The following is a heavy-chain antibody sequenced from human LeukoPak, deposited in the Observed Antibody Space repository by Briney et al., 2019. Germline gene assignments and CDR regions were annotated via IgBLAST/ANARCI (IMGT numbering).Heavy chain of an antibody. CDR3: ARHDSFIPY. V-gene: IGHV3-23*01. CDR2: ISDNEGST. Sequence: GGSLRLSCAASGFTFNYYAMSWVRLAPGKGLEWVSGISDNEGSTYYTVSVKGRYTISRDNTKNTVYLQMNNLRPDDTAVYFCARHDSFIPYWGQGTLVTVSS. D-gene: IGHD5-18*01. CDR1: GFTFNYYA. J-gene: IGHJ4*02.